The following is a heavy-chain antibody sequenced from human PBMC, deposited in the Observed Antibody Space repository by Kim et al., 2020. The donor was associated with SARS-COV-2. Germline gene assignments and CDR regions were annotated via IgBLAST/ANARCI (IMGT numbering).Heavy chain of an antibody. J-gene: IGHJ6*01. D-gene: IGHD3-16*01. CDR2: ISCEGGST. CDR3: AKDKSFFIITFGGESGGMDV. Sequence: GGSLRLSCATSGFNFNNFGMNWVRQAPGKGLEWVALISCEGGSTYYADSVKGRFTISRDSSKNTLYLQMDSLRAEDTAVYYCAKDKSFFIITFGGESGGMDVWGQGTRVTVSS. CDR1: GFNFNNFG. V-gene: IGHV3-30*18.